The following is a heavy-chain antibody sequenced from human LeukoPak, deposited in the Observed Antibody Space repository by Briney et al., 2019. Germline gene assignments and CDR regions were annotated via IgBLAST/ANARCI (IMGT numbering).Heavy chain of an antibody. Sequence: GGSLRLSCAASGFTFSDYYMSWIRQAPGKGLEWVSYISSSGSTIYYADSVKGRHTISRDNAKNSLYLQMNSLRVEDTAVYYCARELGYCSSTSCYDSRFDYWGQGTLVTVSS. J-gene: IGHJ4*02. CDR2: ISSSGSTI. V-gene: IGHV3-11*01. CDR1: GFTFSDYY. CDR3: ARELGYCSSTSCYDSRFDY. D-gene: IGHD2-2*01.